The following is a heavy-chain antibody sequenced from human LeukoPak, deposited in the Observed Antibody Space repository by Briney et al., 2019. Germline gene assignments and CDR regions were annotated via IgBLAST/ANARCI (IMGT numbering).Heavy chain of an antibody. D-gene: IGHD2-2*01. CDR2: IYYSGST. V-gene: IGHV4-61*01. CDR1: GGSVSSGSYY. J-gene: IGHJ4*02. CDR3: ARAPNGVYCTSSSCHLDY. Sequence: SETLSLTCTVSGGSVSSGSYYWSWIRQPPGKGLEWIGYIYYSGSTNYNPSLKSRVTISVDTSKNQFSLKLSSVTAADTAVYYCARAPNGVYCTSSSCHLDYWGQGTLVTVSS.